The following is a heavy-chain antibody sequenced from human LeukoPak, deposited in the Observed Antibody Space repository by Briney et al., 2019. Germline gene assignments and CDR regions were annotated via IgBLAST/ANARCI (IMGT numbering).Heavy chain of an antibody. D-gene: IGHD3-22*01. CDR2: INTDGSST. J-gene: IGHJ4*01. CDR3: ARSAYYDRSGYYHDY. V-gene: IGHV3-74*01. Sequence: GGSLRLSCAASGFTFSRYWIYWVRQAPGKGLVWVSRINTDGSSTTYADSVKGRFTISRDNAKNTLYLQMNSLRAEDTAVYYCARSAYYDRSGYYHDYWGQGTLVTVSS. CDR1: GFTFSRYW.